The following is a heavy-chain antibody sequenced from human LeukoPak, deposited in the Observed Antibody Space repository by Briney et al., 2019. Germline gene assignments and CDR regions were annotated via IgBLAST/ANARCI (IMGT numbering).Heavy chain of an antibody. CDR2: ITSSGSYI. J-gene: IGHJ6*03. CDR1: AFSFSNYN. Sequence: GSLRLSCAASAFSFSNYNMNWVRQAPGKGLEWVSSITSSGSYIYYADSVKGRFTISRDNAKNSLYLQLNSLRAEDTAVYYCARDPYSGSYSDYYYYMDVWGKGTTVTVSS. CDR3: ARDPYSGSYSDYYYYMDV. D-gene: IGHD1-26*01. V-gene: IGHV3-21*01.